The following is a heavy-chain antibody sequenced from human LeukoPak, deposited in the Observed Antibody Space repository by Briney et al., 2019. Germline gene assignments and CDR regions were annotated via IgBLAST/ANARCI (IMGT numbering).Heavy chain of an antibody. J-gene: IGHJ4*02. CDR3: AGSGSLDY. CDR2: IKPDGSEK. V-gene: IGHV3-7*02. Sequence: TGGSLRLSCAASGFTIRSHRMTNVPQAPGKRPNPPPNIKPDGSEKYYVDSVKGRFTISRDNAKNSLYLQMNSLRAEDTAVYYCAGSGSLDYWGQGTLVTVSS. D-gene: IGHD2-15*01. CDR1: GFTIRSHR.